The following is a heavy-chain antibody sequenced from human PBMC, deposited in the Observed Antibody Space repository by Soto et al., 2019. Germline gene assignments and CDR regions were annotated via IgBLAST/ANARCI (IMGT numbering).Heavy chain of an antibody. CDR2: INAYNRNT. V-gene: IGHV1-18*04. Sequence: QVQLVQSGAEMKKPGASVKVSCKASGYNFTSFRISWVRQAPGQGLEWMGWINAYNRNTNCTLKFQGRVTMTTDTPTSTAYMYLRSLTSDDTAVYYCARGDGDSYWGQGNLGTVFS. D-gene: IGHD4-17*01. CDR3: ARGDGDSY. J-gene: IGHJ4*02. CDR1: GYNFTSFR.